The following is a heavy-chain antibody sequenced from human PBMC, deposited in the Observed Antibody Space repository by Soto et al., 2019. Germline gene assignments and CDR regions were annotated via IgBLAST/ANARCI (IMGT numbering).Heavy chain of an antibody. D-gene: IGHD2-21*02. CDR2: VYYSGGA. CDR3: TRGGDGRMTTNPYYYYGMDV. CDR1: GGSISGYY. Sequence: SETLSLTCTVSGGSISGYYWSWIRQPPGKGLEWIGNVYYSGGAKYNPSVKRRVSISVDTSKNQFSLNLSSVTAADTAVYYCTRGGDGRMTTNPYYYYGMDVWGPGITVTVSS. J-gene: IGHJ6*02. V-gene: IGHV4-59*01.